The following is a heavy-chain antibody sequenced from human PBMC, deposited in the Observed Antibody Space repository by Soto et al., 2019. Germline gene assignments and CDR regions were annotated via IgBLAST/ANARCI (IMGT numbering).Heavy chain of an antibody. V-gene: IGHV5-10-1*01. Sequence: GGSLKICCKVSGYSFAGYWITWVRQKPGKGLEWMGRIDPSDSQTYYSPSFRGHVTISVTKSITTVFLQWSSLRASDTAMYYCARQIYDSDTGPNFQYYFDSWGQGTPVTVS. D-gene: IGHD3-22*01. CDR1: GYSFAGYW. CDR2: IDPSDSQT. J-gene: IGHJ4*02. CDR3: ARQIYDSDTGPNFQYYFDS.